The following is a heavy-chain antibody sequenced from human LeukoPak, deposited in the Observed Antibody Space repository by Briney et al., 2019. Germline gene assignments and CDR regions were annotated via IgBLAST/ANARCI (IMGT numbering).Heavy chain of an antibody. CDR3: ARGYVAVAGGWFDP. D-gene: IGHD6-19*01. J-gene: IGHJ5*02. CDR1: GGSFSGYY. Sequence: SETLSLTCAVYGGSFSGYYWSWIRQPPGKGLEWIGEINHSGSTNCNPSLKSRVTISVDTSKNQFSLKLSSVTAADTAVYYCARGYVAVAGGWFDPWGQGTLVTVSS. CDR2: INHSGST. V-gene: IGHV4-34*01.